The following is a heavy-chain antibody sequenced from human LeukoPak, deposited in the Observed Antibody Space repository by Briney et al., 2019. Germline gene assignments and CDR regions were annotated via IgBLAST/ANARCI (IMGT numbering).Heavy chain of an antibody. Sequence: GGSLRLSCAASGFTVSSNYMSWVRQAPGKGQEWVSVIHSGGNTYYADSVKGRFTISRDNSKNTLYLQMNSLRAEDTAVYYCARTSGSLYPGYFDFWGQGTLVTVSS. V-gene: IGHV3-66*02. CDR3: ARTSGSLYPGYFDF. CDR1: GFTVSSNY. CDR2: IHSGGNT. J-gene: IGHJ4*02. D-gene: IGHD1-26*01.